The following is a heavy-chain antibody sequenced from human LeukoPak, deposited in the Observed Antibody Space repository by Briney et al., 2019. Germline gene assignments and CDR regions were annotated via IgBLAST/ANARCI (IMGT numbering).Heavy chain of an antibody. D-gene: IGHD6-19*01. CDR3: AKGRSVAVAGTNAFDI. J-gene: IGHJ3*02. CDR1: GFTFSSYA. Sequence: GGSLRLSCAASGFTFSSYAMSWVRQAPGKGLEWVSAIRGSGGSTYYADSVKGRFTISRDNSRNTLYLQMNSLRPEDTAVYYCAKGRSVAVAGTNAFDIWGQGTMVTVSS. V-gene: IGHV3-23*01. CDR2: IRGSGGST.